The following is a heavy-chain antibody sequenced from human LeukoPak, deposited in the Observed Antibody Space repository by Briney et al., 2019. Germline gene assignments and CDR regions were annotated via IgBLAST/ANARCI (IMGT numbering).Heavy chain of an antibody. CDR3: ARHGRSRYGIDY. J-gene: IGHJ4*02. CDR2: IYPGDSDT. V-gene: IGHV5-51*01. CDR1: GDSFTTYW. D-gene: IGHD2-15*01. Sequence: GESLKISCKGSGDSFTTYWIGWVRQIPGKGLECMGIIYPGDSDTRYSPSFQGQVTITADKSISTAYLQWSSLKAPDTAMYYCARHGRSRYGIDYWGQGTLVTVSS.